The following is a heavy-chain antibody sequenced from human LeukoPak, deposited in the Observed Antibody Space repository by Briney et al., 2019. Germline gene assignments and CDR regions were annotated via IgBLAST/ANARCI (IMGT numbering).Heavy chain of an antibody. CDR2: IYYSGST. V-gene: IGHV4-39*07. D-gene: IGHD3-22*01. CDR3: ARVTGYMIEDYFDY. CDR1: GGSISSSSYY. Sequence: PSETLSLTCTVSGGSISSSSYYWGWIRQPPGKGLEWIGSIYYSGSTHYNPSLKSRVTISVDTSKNQFSLKLSSVTAADTAVYYCARVTGYMIEDYFDYWGQGTLVTVSS. J-gene: IGHJ4*02.